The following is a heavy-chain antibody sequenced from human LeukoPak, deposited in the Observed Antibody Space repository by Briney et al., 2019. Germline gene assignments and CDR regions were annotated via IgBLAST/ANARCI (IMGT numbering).Heavy chain of an antibody. D-gene: IGHD3-3*01. J-gene: IGHJ5*02. CDR2: INPNSGGT. V-gene: IGHV1-2*06. CDR3: ARDPRAPGLRFLEWLSPNWFDP. CDR1: GYTFTGYY. Sequence: ASVKVSCKASGYTFTGYYMHWVRQAPGQGLEWMGRINPNSGGTNYVQKFQGRVTMTRDTSISTAYMELSRLRSDDTAVYYGARDPRAPGLRFLEWLSPNWFDPWGQGTLVTVSS.